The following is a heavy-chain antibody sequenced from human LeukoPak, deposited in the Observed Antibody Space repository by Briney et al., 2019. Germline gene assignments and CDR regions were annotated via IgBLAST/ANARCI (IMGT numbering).Heavy chain of an antibody. CDR3: TTKVIRGNSGDDYDD. Sequence: GGSLRPSCASAGVPFRSYGMPWVRQAPGKGLEWVALISSDGNDKLYGDSVRGRFTISRDDSKSTLYLQMNSLRAEDTAVYYCTTKVIRGNSGDDYDDWGQGTLVTVSS. CDR2: ISSDGNDK. D-gene: IGHD5-12*01. CDR1: GVPFRSYG. V-gene: IGHV3-30*03. J-gene: IGHJ4*02.